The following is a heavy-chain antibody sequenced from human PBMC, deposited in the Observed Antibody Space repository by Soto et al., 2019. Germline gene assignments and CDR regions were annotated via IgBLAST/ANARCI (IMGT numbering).Heavy chain of an antibody. CDR1: GFTFSNAW. CDR2: IKSKVDGGTA. D-gene: IGHD2-2*01. J-gene: IGHJ6*02. V-gene: IGHV3-15*01. CDR3: TTLSYLYYDGMDV. Sequence: GSLRLSCEASGFTFSNAWMNWVRQGPGKGLEWLGRIKSKVDGGTADYVAATKGRFSISRDDLKNMLYLQMNSLKPDDTAVYYCTTLSYLYYDGMDVWGQGTTVTVS.